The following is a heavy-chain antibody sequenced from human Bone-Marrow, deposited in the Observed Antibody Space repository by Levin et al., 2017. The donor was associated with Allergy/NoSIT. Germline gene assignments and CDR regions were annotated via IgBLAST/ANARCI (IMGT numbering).Heavy chain of an antibody. Sequence: AGGSLRLSCAASGFTFDANGMSWVRQAPGKGLEWVSGINWNGGSTGYADSVKGRFTISRDNAKNSLYLQMNSLRAEDTALYYCARVSYGSGSYYFDFWGQGTLVTVSS. J-gene: IGHJ4*02. V-gene: IGHV3-20*04. CDR3: ARVSYGSGSYYFDF. CDR1: GFTFDANG. D-gene: IGHD3-10*01. CDR2: INWNGGST.